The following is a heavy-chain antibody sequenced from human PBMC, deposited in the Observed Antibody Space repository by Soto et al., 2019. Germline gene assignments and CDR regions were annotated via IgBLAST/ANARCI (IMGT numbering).Heavy chain of an antibody. CDR2: IVVGSGNT. Sequence: QMQLVQSGPEVKKPGTSVKVSCKASGFTFTSSAVQWVRQARGQRLEWIGWIVVGSGNTNYAQKSQERVTITRDMSTSTAYMELSSLRSEDTAVYYCAASTYYYDSSGPDYWGQGTLVTVSS. J-gene: IGHJ4*02. D-gene: IGHD3-22*01. CDR1: GFTFTSSA. V-gene: IGHV1-58*01. CDR3: AASTYYYDSSGPDY.